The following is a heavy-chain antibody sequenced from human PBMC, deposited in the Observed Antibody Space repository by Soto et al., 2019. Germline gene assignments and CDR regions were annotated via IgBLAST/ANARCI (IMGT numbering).Heavy chain of an antibody. CDR3: ARGPRAIVLMVYAMKFDP. J-gene: IGHJ5*02. CDR2: INHSGST. CDR1: CGSFSGYY. Sequence: SETLSLTCAVYCGSFSGYYWSWIRQPPGKGLEWIGEINHSGSTNYNPSLKSRVTISVDTPKNQFSLKLSSVTAADTAVYYCARGPRAIVLMVYAMKFDPWGQGTLVTVSS. V-gene: IGHV4-34*01. D-gene: IGHD2-8*01.